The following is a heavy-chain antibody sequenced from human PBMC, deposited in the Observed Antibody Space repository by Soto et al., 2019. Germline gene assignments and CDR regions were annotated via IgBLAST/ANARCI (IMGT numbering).Heavy chain of an antibody. CDR3: AKDGGLDSESHYYDSSGYPFWYGMDV. CDR2: ISYDGSNK. J-gene: IGHJ6*02. D-gene: IGHD3-22*01. CDR1: GCHFRSYG. Sequence: GGSLRLSCTSSGCHFRSYGMHWVRQAPGKGLEWVAVISYDGSNKYYADSVKGRFTISRDNSKNTLYLQMNSLRAEDTAVYYCAKDGGLDSESHYYDSSGYPFWYGMDVWGQGTTVTVSS. V-gene: IGHV3-30*18.